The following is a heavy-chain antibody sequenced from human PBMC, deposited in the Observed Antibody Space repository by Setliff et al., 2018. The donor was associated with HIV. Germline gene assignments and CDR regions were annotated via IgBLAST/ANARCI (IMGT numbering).Heavy chain of an antibody. Sequence: SETLSLTCTVSGGSFSDYYWTWIRQPPNEGLEWIGEINDRGNTNYMPSLRSRFTISVDTSKNQFSLKLTSVTAADSAIYYCARGRHIEATIPLDHWGQGTLVTVSS. V-gene: IGHV4-34*01. D-gene: IGHD5-12*01. CDR1: GGSFSDYY. CDR3: ARGRHIEATIPLDH. J-gene: IGHJ4*02. CDR2: INDRGNT.